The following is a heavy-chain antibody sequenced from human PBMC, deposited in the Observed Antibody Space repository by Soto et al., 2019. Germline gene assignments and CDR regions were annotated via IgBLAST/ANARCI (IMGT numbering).Heavy chain of an antibody. CDR3: ARDERGYSYGFDY. D-gene: IGHD5-18*01. J-gene: IGHJ4*02. CDR1: GYTFTHYG. V-gene: IGHV1-18*01. Sequence: QVQLVQSETEVKKPGASVKVSCKASGYTFTHYGITWVRQAPGQGLEWMGWISAYNGNTKYGQSLQGRVTLTTDTSTSTAYMELRSLRSDDTAVYYCARDERGYSYGFDYWGQGALVTVSS. CDR2: ISAYNGNT.